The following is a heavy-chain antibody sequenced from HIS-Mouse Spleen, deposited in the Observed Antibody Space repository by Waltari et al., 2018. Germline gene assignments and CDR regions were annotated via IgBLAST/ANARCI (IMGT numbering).Heavy chain of an antibody. Sequence: EVQLVQSGAEVKKPGESLKISCKGSGYSFTSYWIGWARQMPGKGLEWMGIIHPGSSCTQNSPASQPRVTISADKSSSTGYLQWSSLKASDTDMYYCARLILCNYYGAGSYYLDYWCQGTLVTVSS. CDR1: GYSFTSYW. V-gene: IGHV5-51*03. CDR2: IHPGSSCT. J-gene: IGHJ4*02. D-gene: IGHD3-10*01. CDR3: ARLILCNYYGAGSYYLDY.